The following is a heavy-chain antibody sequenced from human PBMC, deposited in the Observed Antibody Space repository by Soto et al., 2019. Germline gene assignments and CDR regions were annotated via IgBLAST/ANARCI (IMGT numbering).Heavy chain of an antibody. CDR1: GYTFSTSW. J-gene: IGHJ3*01. D-gene: IGHD2-8*01. Sequence: PGESLKISCEGSGYTFSTSWLAWVRQMPGKGLEWMGIIYPDDSDTRYSPSFQGQVTFSADKSIRTAYLQWRSLKASDTAIYYCARARLRTPNGVDSFDVWGQGTSVTVSS. V-gene: IGHV5-51*01. CDR2: IYPDDSDT. CDR3: ARARLRTPNGVDSFDV.